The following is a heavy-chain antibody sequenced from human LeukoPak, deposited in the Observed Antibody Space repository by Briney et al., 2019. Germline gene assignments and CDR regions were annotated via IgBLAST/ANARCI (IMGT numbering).Heavy chain of an antibody. CDR1: GYSITSGSY. J-gene: IGHJ3*02. CDR2: VYHRGIT. CDR3: ARFADTNYDAFDI. Sequence: SETLSLTCTVSGYSITSGSYWGWIRQPPGKGLEWIANVYHRGITYYNPSLKSRLTISVDTSKNHFSLRLSSLSAADTAIYYCARFADTNYDAFDIWGQGTLVTVSS. D-gene: IGHD4-11*01. V-gene: IGHV4-38-2*02.